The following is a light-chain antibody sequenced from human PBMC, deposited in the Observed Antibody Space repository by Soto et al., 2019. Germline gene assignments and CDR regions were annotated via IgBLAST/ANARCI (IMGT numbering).Light chain of an antibody. CDR1: SSNIEKNF. V-gene: IGLV1-51*01. CDR2: DNN. Sequence: QSVLTQPPSVSAAPGQSVAISCSGGSSNIEKNFVSWYQEFPGTAPKLLIYDNNKRPSGTPDRFAGSEFGTSATLDITGLQTGDEADYYCATWDSSLRVVLFGGGTQLTVL. CDR3: ATWDSSLRVVL. J-gene: IGLJ7*01.